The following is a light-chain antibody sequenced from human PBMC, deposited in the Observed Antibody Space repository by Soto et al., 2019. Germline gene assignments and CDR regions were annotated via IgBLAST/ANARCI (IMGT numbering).Light chain of an antibody. V-gene: IGKV1-39*01. CDR2: AAS. Sequence: DIQMTHSPSSVSASVGDRVTITCRASQSISSWLAWYQQKPGKAPKLLIYAASSLQSGVPSRFSGSGSGTDFTLTISSLQPEDFATYYCQQSYSTSITFGQGTRLEIK. CDR3: QQSYSTSIT. J-gene: IGKJ5*01. CDR1: QSISSW.